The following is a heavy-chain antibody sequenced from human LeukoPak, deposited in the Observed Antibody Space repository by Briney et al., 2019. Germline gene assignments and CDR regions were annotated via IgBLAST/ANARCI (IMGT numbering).Heavy chain of an antibody. V-gene: IGHV4-59*01. CDR1: GGSISSYY. CDR3: ARSRELLQGYYYSYMDV. Sequence: SETLSLTCTVSGGSISSYYWSWIRQPPGKGLEWIGYIYYSGSTNYNPSLKSRVTISVDTSKNQSSLKLSSVTAADTAVYYCARSRELLQGYYYSYMDVWGKGTTVTVSS. J-gene: IGHJ6*03. D-gene: IGHD1-26*01. CDR2: IYYSGST.